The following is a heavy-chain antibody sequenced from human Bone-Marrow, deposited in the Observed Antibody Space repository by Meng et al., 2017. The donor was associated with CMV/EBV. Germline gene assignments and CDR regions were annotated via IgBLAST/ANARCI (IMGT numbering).Heavy chain of an antibody. CDR2: IYHSGST. CDR1: GGSISSSNW. CDR3: ARDVQLEPGWFDP. J-gene: IGHJ5*02. D-gene: IGHD1-1*01. V-gene: IGHV4-4*02. Sequence: SETLSLTCAVSGGSISSSNWWSWVRQPPGKGLEWIGEIYHSGSTNYNPSLKSRVTISVDTSKNQFSLKLSSVTAADTAVYYCARDVQLEPGWFDPWGQGTLVTVSS.